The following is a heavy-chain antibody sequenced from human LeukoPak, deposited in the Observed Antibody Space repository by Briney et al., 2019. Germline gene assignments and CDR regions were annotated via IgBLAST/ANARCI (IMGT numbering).Heavy chain of an antibody. J-gene: IGHJ3*02. V-gene: IGHV4-59*01. D-gene: IGHD6-19*01. CDR2: IYYSGST. Sequence: PSETLSLTCTVSGGSISSYYWSWIRQPPGKGLKWIGYIYYSGSTNYNPSLKSRVTISVDTSKNQFSLKLSSVTAADTAVYYCARLTYSSGWYKGDAFDIWGQGTMVTVSS. CDR3: ARLTYSSGWYKGDAFDI. CDR1: GGSISSYY.